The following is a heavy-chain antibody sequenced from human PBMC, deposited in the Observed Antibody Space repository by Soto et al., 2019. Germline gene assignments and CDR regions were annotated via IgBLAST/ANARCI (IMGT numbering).Heavy chain of an antibody. CDR1: GFTFSSYA. J-gene: IGHJ6*02. D-gene: IGHD5-12*01. CDR3: AKSPSKLGDSGYDYYYGMDV. Sequence: GGSLRLSCAASGFTFSSYAMSWVRQAPGKGLEWVSAISGSGGSTYYADSVKGRFTISRDNSKNTLYLQMNSLRAEDTAVYYCAKSPSKLGDSGYDYYYGMDVWGQGTTVTVSS. V-gene: IGHV3-23*01. CDR2: ISGSGGST.